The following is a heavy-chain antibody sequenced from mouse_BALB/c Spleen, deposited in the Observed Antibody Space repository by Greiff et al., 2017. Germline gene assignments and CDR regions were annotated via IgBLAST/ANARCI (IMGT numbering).Heavy chain of an antibody. CDR3: ARAGYAAWFAY. D-gene: IGHD2-2*01. CDR2: ISSGGGNT. V-gene: IGHV5-9*03. CDR1: GFTFSSYT. J-gene: IGHJ3*01. Sequence: EVKVVESGGGLVTPGGSLKLSCAAFGFTFSSYTMSWVRQTPEKRLEWVATISSGGGNTYYPDSVQGRFTISRDNAKNNLYLQMSSLRSEDTALYYCARAGYAAWFAYWGQGTRVTVSA.